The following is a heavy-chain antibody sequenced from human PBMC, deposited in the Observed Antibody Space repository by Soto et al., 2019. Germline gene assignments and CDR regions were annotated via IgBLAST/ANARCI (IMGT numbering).Heavy chain of an antibody. CDR3: AIIAAADRFHFDY. CDR1: GGSISSYY. V-gene: IGHV4-59*01. J-gene: IGHJ4*02. D-gene: IGHD6-13*01. CDR2: IYYSGST. Sequence: SETLSLTCTVSGGSISSYYWSWIRQPPGKGLEWIGYIYYSGSTNYNPSLKSRVTISVDTSKNQFSLKLSSVTAADTAVYYCAIIAAADRFHFDYWGQGTLVTVSS.